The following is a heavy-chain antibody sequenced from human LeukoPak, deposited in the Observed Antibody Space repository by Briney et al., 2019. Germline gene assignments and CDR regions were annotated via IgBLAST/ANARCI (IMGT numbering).Heavy chain of an antibody. V-gene: IGHV4-59*01. J-gene: IGHJ6*03. CDR2: IYYSGST. CDR1: GGSISSYY. CDR3: ARVPCSSTSCYHYYYYMDV. D-gene: IGHD2-2*01. Sequence: SETLSLTCTVSGGSISSYYWSWIRQPPGKGLEWIGYIYYSGSTNYNPTLKSRVTISVDTSKNQFSLKLSSVTAADTAVYYCARVPCSSTSCYHYYYYMDVWGKGTTVTVSS.